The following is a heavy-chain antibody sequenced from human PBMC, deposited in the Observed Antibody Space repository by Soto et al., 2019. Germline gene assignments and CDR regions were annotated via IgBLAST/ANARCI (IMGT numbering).Heavy chain of an antibody. CDR3: AKDIYYDGSGGAFDI. D-gene: IGHD3-22*01. J-gene: IGHJ3*02. CDR2: ISGSGDNT. V-gene: IGHV3-23*01. Sequence: EVQLLESGGGLVQPGGSLRLSCAASGFTFSSYAMSWVRQAPGKGLEWVSAISGSGDNTYYADSVQGRFTISRDNSKNTLYLQMNSLRAEDTAIYYCAKDIYYDGSGGAFDIWGHGTMVTVSS. CDR1: GFTFSSYA.